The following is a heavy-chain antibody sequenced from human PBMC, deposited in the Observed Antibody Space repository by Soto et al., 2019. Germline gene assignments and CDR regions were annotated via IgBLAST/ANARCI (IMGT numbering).Heavy chain of an antibody. CDR3: ARHRYCSSTSCYAGWGYGMDV. Sequence: PGESLKISCKGSGYSFTSYWISWVRQMPGKGLEWMGRIDPSDSYTNYSPSFQDHVTISADKSISTAYLQWSSLKASDTAMYYCARHRYCSSTSCYAGWGYGMDVWGQGTMVTAP. J-gene: IGHJ6*02. CDR1: GYSFTSYW. V-gene: IGHV5-10-1*01. CDR2: IDPSDSYT. D-gene: IGHD2-2*01.